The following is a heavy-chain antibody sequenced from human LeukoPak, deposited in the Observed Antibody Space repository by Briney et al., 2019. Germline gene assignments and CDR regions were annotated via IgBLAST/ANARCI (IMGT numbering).Heavy chain of an antibody. CDR1: GGSISSSSYY. CDR2: IYHSGST. D-gene: IGHD3-3*01. J-gene: IGHJ6*03. CDR3: ARSSGKWSGDYYYHYMDV. V-gene: IGHV4-39*07. Sequence: SETLSLTCTVSGGSISSSSYYWGWIRQPPGKGLEWIGSIYHSGSTYYNPSLKSRVTISVDTSKNQFSLKLSSVTAADTAVYYCARSSGKWSGDYYYHYMDVWGRGTTVTISS.